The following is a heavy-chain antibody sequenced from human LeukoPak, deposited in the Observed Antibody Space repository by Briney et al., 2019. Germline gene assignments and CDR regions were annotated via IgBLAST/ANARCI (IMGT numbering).Heavy chain of an antibody. J-gene: IGHJ4*02. D-gene: IGHD3-10*01. CDR2: INPSDGDR. V-gene: IGHV1-46*01. Sequence: ASVKVSCKASGHTFITYKMHWVRQAPGQGLEWVGIINPSDGDRRNAQKFQGRVTMTRDMSTSIVYMELSSLRSEDTAVYYCAKDGGSYSADYWGQGTLVTVSS. CDR1: GHTFITYK. CDR3: AKDGGSYSADY.